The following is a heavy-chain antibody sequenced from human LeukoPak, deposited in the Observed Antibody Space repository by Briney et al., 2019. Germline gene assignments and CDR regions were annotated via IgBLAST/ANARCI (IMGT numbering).Heavy chain of an antibody. Sequence: GGSLRLSCAASGFTFSKAWFSWVRRAPGKGLEWIGRIKSDGGTTDYAAPVKGRFTISRDDSKNTLSLQKNSLRAEDTAVYYCTTDLGDYGDYIRCWGQGTLVTVSS. D-gene: IGHD4-17*01. CDR3: TTDLGDYGDYIRC. V-gene: IGHV3-15*01. J-gene: IGHJ4*02. CDR1: GFTFSKAW. CDR2: IKSDGGTT.